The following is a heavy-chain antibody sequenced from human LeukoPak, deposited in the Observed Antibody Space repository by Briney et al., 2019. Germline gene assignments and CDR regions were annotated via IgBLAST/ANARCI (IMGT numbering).Heavy chain of an antibody. CDR2: ISYDESNK. CDR1: GFTFSSSA. V-gene: IGHV3-30*18. Sequence: GRSLRLSCAASGFTFSSSAMHWVRQAPGKGLEWVAVISYDESNKYYADSVKGRFTISRDNSKNTLYLQMNSLRAEDTAVYYCAKSVTADPWGQGTLVTVSS. CDR3: AKSVTADP. D-gene: IGHD4-23*01. J-gene: IGHJ5*02.